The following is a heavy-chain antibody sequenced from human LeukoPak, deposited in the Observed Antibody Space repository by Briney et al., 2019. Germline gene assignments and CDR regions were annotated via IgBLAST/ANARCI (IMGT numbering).Heavy chain of an antibody. Sequence: SVKVSRKASGGTFSSYAISWVRQAPGQGLEWMGRIIPIFGTANYAQKFQGRVTITTDESTSTAYMELSSLRSEDTAVYYCARSPGTGYYYYYMDVWGKGTTVTVSS. V-gene: IGHV1-69*05. CDR1: GGTFSSYA. J-gene: IGHJ6*03. D-gene: IGHD3-10*01. CDR2: IIPIFGTA. CDR3: ARSPGTGYYYYYMDV.